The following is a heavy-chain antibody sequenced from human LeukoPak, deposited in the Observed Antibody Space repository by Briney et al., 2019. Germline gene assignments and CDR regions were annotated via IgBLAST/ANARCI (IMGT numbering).Heavy chain of an antibody. CDR3: AVCRNWPTFDY. CDR2: ISGSGGTT. V-gene: IGHV3-23*01. CDR1: GFTFSSYA. Sequence: GGSLRLSCVVSGFTFSSYAMSWVRQAPGKGLEWVSAISGSGGTTYYAVSVKGRFTISRDNSRNTLYLQMNSLRAEDTAVYYCAVCRNWPTFDYWGQGTLVTVSS. J-gene: IGHJ4*02. D-gene: IGHD1-20*01.